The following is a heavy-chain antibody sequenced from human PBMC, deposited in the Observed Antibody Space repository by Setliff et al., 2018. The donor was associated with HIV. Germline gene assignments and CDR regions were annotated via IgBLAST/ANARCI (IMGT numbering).Heavy chain of an antibody. CDR1: GYIFIRYY. CDR3: ARDLRDGFEEWFSTLDDGMDV. D-gene: IGHD3-3*01. J-gene: IGHJ6*02. V-gene: IGHV1-2*02. CDR2: INPHTGVT. Sequence: ASVKVSCKTSGYIFIRYYIFWVRQAPGQGLEWMGNINPHTGVTKYAEKFQGRVTMTRDTSINTIYMELSILRSDDTTVYYCARDLRDGFEEWFSTLDDGMDVWGQGTTVTVSS.